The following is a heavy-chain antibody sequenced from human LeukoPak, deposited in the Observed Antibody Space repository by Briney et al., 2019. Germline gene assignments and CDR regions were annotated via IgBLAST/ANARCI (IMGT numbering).Heavy chain of an antibody. Sequence: GESLKISCKGSGYTFTTYSMHWVRQAPGQGLEWLGIINPSGGTTTYPQKFQGRVTMTRDTSTGTVYMELSSLRSEDTAVYYCASTELGTNNYYFDYWGQGTLVTVSS. V-gene: IGHV1-46*01. D-gene: IGHD7-27*01. CDR2: INPSGGTT. CDR1: GYTFTTYS. CDR3: ASTELGTNNYYFDY. J-gene: IGHJ4*02.